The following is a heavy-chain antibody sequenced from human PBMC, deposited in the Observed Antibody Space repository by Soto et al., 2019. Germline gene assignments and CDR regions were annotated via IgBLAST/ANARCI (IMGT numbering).Heavy chain of an antibody. CDR1: GFTFSSYA. J-gene: IGHJ4*02. V-gene: IGHV3-23*01. Sequence: PGGSLRLSCAASGFTFSSYAMSWVRQAPGKGLEWVSAIIGSGGSTYYADSVKGRFTISRDNSKNTLYLHMNSLRAEDTAVYYCAKDFWMVPGYWGQGTLVTVSS. D-gene: IGHD3-10*01. CDR2: IIGSGGST. CDR3: AKDFWMVPGY.